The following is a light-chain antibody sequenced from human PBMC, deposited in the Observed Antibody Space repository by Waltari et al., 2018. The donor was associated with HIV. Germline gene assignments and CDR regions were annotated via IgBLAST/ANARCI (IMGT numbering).Light chain of an antibody. V-gene: IGKV1-9*01. CDR3: QQLKTYPAVT. J-gene: IGKJ5*01. CDR1: QGIDSY. Sequence: DIQLTQSPSFLSASVEDRVTITCRASQGIDSYLAWYQQKPGKAPKLLIYDASTLQSGVPSRFSGSGSGTEFTLTISSLQPEDFATYYCQQLKTYPAVTFGQGTGLEI. CDR2: DAS.